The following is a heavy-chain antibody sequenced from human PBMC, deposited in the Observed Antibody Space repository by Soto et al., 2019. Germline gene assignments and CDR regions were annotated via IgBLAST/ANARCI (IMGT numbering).Heavy chain of an antibody. CDR1: GFTFTRYS. J-gene: IGHJ4*02. CDR2: ISSTTNYI. Sequence: QLTESGGDLVQPGGSLRLSCAASGFTFTRYSMNWVRQAPGKGLEWVSSISSTTNYIYYGDSMKGRFTISRDNAKNSLYLEMNSLRAEDTAVYYCARESEDLTSNFDYWGQGTLVTVSS. CDR3: ARESEDLTSNFDY. V-gene: IGHV3-21*06.